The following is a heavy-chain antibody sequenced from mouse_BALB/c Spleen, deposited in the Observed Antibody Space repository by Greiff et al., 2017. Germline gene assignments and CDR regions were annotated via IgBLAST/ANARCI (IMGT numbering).Heavy chain of an antibody. CDR1: GFTFSNYW. CDR3: PLGFAY. Sequence: EVKLMESGGGLVQPGGSMKLSCVASGFTFSNYWMNWVRQSPEKGLEWVAEIRLKSNNYATHYAESVKGRFTISRDDSKSSVYLQMNNLRAEDTGIYYCPLGFAYWGQGTLVTVSA. CDR2: IRLKSNNYAT. J-gene: IGHJ3*01. V-gene: IGHV6-6*02.